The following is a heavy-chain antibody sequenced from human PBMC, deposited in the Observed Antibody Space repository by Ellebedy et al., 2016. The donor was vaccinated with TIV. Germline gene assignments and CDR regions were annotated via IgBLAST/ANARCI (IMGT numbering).Heavy chain of an antibody. D-gene: IGHD4-23*01. Sequence: PGGSLRLSCAASGLTLGNNAMSWVRQTPGKGLEWVSGIGGDGRTHYADSVRGRFTISRDNAKNSLYLHMNSLRAEDTAVYYCARSTVINPEGDAYDIWGQGTKVTVSS. CDR2: IGGDGRT. J-gene: IGHJ3*02. V-gene: IGHV3-23*01. CDR3: ARSTVINPEGDAYDI. CDR1: GLTLGNNA.